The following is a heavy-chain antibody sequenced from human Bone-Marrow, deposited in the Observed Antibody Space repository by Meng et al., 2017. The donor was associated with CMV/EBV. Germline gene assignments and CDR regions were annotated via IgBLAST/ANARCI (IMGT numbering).Heavy chain of an antibody. J-gene: IGHJ4*02. Sequence: GESLKISCAASGFTFSSYGMHWVRQAPGKGLEWVAVIWYDGSNKYYADSVKGRFTISRDNSKNTLYLQMNSLRAEDTAVYYCARDHSSYYYDSSGPAFDYWGQGTLVTVSS. CDR2: IWYDGSNK. CDR1: GFTFSSYG. V-gene: IGHV3-33*01. D-gene: IGHD3-22*01. CDR3: ARDHSSYYYDSSGPAFDY.